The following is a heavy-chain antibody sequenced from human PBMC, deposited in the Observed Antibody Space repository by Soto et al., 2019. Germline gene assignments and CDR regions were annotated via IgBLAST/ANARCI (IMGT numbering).Heavy chain of an antibody. Sequence: SETLSLTCPVSGCSISSGGYSWTWIRQSPGKGLEWIGYTYQSGSAYYNPSLKSRVTISVDRSKNQFSLNLTSVTAADTAVYYCARDYYGMDVWGQGTTVPVSS. CDR3: ARDYYGMDV. CDR1: GCSISSGGYS. V-gene: IGHV4-30-2*06. CDR2: TYQSGSA. J-gene: IGHJ6*02.